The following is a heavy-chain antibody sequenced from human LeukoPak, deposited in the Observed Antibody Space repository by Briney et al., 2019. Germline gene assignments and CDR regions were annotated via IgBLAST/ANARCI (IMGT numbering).Heavy chain of an antibody. CDR2: IYPGDSAT. Sequence: GESLKISCKSSGYNFDSKWIAWVRQMPGKGLEWMGIIYPGDSATRYSPSFQGQVIISTDTSLRTAYLQWSSLKVSDTAMYYCARQEGGGYGDFDYWGQGTRVTVSS. V-gene: IGHV5-51*01. CDR3: ARQEGGGYGDFDY. J-gene: IGHJ4*02. CDR1: GYNFDSKW. D-gene: IGHD6-25*01.